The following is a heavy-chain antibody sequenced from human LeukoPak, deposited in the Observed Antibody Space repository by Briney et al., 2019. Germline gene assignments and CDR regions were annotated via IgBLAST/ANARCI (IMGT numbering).Heavy chain of an antibody. CDR2: ISAGNDI. Sequence: PPGGSLRLSCAASGFSFNNYAMVWVRQTPGKGLEWVSVISAGNDIVYADSAKGRFSISRDSSKNTLYLQMNSLRVEDTAVYYCAKYAPPTTALTRFFDDWGQGTLVTVSS. CDR1: GFSFNNYA. CDR3: AKYAPPTTALTRFFDD. J-gene: IGHJ4*02. V-gene: IGHV3-23*01. D-gene: IGHD4-17*01.